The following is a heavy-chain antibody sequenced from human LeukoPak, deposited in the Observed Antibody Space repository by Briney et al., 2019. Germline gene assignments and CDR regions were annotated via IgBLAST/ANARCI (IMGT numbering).Heavy chain of an antibody. J-gene: IGHJ6*02. CDR3: ARDSNWDYYYYYGMDV. CDR2: IYYSGST. Sequence: SQTLSLTCTVSGGSISSGGYYWSWIRQHPGKGLEWIGYIYYSGSTYYNPSLKSRVTISVDTSKNQFSLKLSSVTAADTAVYYCARDSNWDYYYYYGMDVRGQGTTVTVSS. D-gene: IGHD7-27*01. V-gene: IGHV4-31*03. CDR1: GGSISSGGYY.